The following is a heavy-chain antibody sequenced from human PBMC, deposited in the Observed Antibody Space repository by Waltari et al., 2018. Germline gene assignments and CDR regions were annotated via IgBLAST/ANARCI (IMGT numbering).Heavy chain of an antibody. CDR3: ARQYSGYHLLLPERFDP. Sequence: QAQLQESGPGLVKPSETLSLTCTVSGGSISSYYWSWIRQPAGKGLEWIGRIYTSGSTNYNPSLKSRVTMSVDTSKNQFSLKLSSVTAADTAVYYCARQYSGYHLLLPERFDPWGQGTLVTVSS. V-gene: IGHV4-4*07. D-gene: IGHD5-12*01. CDR1: GGSISSYY. J-gene: IGHJ5*02. CDR2: IYTSGST.